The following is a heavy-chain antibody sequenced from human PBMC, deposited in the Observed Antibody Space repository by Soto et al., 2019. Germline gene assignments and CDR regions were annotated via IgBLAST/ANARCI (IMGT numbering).Heavy chain of an antibody. V-gene: IGHV6-1*01. CDR1: VDSVSSTSAA. J-gene: IGHJ4*02. CDR3: ARPQGFADY. D-gene: IGHD2-15*01. CDR2: TYYRSKWSY. Sequence: SHPLSLTCAISVDSVSSTSAAWNWIRLSPSSGLEWLGRTYYRSKWSYDYAVSVKSRITINPDKSKNQFSLQLNSVTPEDTAVYYCARPQGFADYWGQGTLVTVSS.